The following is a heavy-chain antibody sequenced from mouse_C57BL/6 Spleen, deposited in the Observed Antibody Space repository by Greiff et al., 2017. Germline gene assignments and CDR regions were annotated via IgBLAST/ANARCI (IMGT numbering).Heavy chain of an antibody. D-gene: IGHD1-1*01. Sequence: VMLVESGAELARPGASVKMSCKASGYTFTRYTLHWVKQRPGRGLEWIGYINPSSGYTKYNQKFKDKATLTADKSSSTAYMQLSSLTSEDSAVYYCARSDYYGSPAWFAYWGQGTLVTVSA. J-gene: IGHJ3*01. CDR3: ARSDYYGSPAWFAY. V-gene: IGHV1-4*01. CDR2: INPSSGYT. CDR1: GYTFTRYT.